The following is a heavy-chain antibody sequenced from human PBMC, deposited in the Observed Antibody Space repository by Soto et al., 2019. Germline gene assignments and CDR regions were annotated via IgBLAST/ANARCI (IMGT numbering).Heavy chain of an antibody. Sequence: PGGSLRLSCAASGFTFSSYSMNWVRQAPGKGLEWVSYISSSSSTIYYADSVKGRFTISRDNAKNSLYLQMNSLRAEDTAVYYCARIVVVAARVFDYWGQGTLVTVSS. CDR1: GFTFSSYS. J-gene: IGHJ4*02. D-gene: IGHD2-15*01. CDR3: ARIVVVAARVFDY. CDR2: ISSSSSTI. V-gene: IGHV3-48*01.